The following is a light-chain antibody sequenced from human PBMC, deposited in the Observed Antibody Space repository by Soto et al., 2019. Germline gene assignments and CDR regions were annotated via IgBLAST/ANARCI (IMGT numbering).Light chain of an antibody. CDR2: AAS. J-gene: IGKJ1*01. Sequence: DIQMTQSPSSLSASVGDRLTITCRASQSISNYLSWYQQKPRKXPKXXIYAASSLQSGVPSRFSGSGSGTDFTITISSLQPEDFETYYCQQSYTTPRTFGQGTKVDIK. CDR3: QQSYTTPRT. V-gene: IGKV1-39*01. CDR1: QSISNY.